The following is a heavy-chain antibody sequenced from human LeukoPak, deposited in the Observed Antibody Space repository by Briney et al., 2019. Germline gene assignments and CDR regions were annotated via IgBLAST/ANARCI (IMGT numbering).Heavy chain of an antibody. V-gene: IGHV3-30*18. CDR2: ISYDGSNK. CDR3: AKGYGSGSYFDY. CDR1: GFTFSSYG. D-gene: IGHD3-10*01. J-gene: IGHJ4*02. Sequence: GRSLRLSCAASGFTFSSYGMHWVRQAPGKGLEWVAVISYDGSNKHYADSVKGRFTISRDNSKNTLYLQMNSLRAEDTAVYYCAKGYGSGSYFDYWGQGTLVTVSS.